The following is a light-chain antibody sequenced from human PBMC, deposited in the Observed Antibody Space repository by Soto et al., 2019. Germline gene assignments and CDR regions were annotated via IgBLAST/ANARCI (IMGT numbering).Light chain of an antibody. V-gene: IGKV1-9*01. CDR2: AAS. CDR1: QGPTSY. Sequence: DIQLTQSPSFLSASVGDRVTITCRASQGPTSYLAWYQQKPGKAPKLLIYAASTLQSGVPSRFGGSGSGTEFTLTISSLQPEDFATYYCQQYYSYPLTFCGGTKVEIK. CDR3: QQYYSYPLT. J-gene: IGKJ4*01.